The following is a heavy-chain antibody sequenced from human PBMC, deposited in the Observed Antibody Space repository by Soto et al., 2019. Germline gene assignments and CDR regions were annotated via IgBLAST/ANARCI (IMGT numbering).Heavy chain of an antibody. Sequence: GESLKISCKGSGYSFTSYWIGWVGQMPGKGLEWMGIIYPGDSDTRYSPSFQGQVTISADKSISTAYLQWSSLKASDTAMYYCASSRDFWSGYLAFDYWGQGTLVTVYS. D-gene: IGHD3-3*01. CDR2: IYPGDSDT. CDR3: ASSRDFWSGYLAFDY. V-gene: IGHV5-51*01. CDR1: GYSFTSYW. J-gene: IGHJ4*02.